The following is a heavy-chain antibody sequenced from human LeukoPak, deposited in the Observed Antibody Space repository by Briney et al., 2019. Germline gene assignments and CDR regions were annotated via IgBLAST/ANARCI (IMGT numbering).Heavy chain of an antibody. CDR3: ASGPYPAAGTDHQFDY. CDR2: IYYSGNTGST. V-gene: IGHV4-59*01. Sequence: PSETLSLTCTVSGASISSYYWSWIRQPPGKGQEWIGYIYYSGNTGSTHYNPSLKSRVTISVDPSKNQFSLKLSSLTAADTAVYYCASGPYPAAGTDHQFDYWGQGTLVTVFS. CDR1: GASISSYY. D-gene: IGHD6-13*01. J-gene: IGHJ4*02.